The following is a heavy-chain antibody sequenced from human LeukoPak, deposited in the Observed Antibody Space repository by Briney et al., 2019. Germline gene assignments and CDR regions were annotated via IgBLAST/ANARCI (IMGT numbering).Heavy chain of an antibody. CDR2: IKQDGSEK. Sequence: GGSLRLSCAASGFTFTNYWMSWVRQAPGKGLEWVANIKQDGSEKDYMGSMKGRFTISRDNAKNSLYLQINSLRAEDTAVYYCARIGYSSSCFDYWGQGTLVTVSS. V-gene: IGHV3-7*01. CDR3: ARIGYSSSCFDY. CDR1: GFTFTNYW. J-gene: IGHJ4*02. D-gene: IGHD6-19*01.